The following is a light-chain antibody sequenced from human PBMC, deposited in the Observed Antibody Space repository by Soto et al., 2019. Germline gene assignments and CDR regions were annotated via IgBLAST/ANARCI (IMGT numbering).Light chain of an antibody. CDR3: SSYAGSRWV. CDR1: TSDVGIYNL. Sequence: QSALTQPASVSGSPGQSITISCSGTTSDVGIYNLVSWYQQHPGKAPKLVIYEVDKRPSGVSNRFSGSRSVNTASLTISGLQSEDEAYYYCSSYAGSRWVFGGGTKLTVL. J-gene: IGLJ3*02. V-gene: IGLV2-23*02. CDR2: EVD.